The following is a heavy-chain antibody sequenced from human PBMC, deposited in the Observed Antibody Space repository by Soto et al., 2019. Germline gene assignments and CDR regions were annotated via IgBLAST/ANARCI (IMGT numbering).Heavy chain of an antibody. V-gene: IGHV4-30-4*01. CDR2: IYYSGST. CDR1: GGSISSGDYY. Sequence: SETLSLTCTVSGGSISSGDYYWSWIRQPPGKGLEWIGYIYYSGSTYYNPSLKSRVTISVDTSKNQFSLKLSSVTAADTAVYYCARGLRTYYYDSSGYYYFDYWGQGTLVTVSS. CDR3: ARGLRTYYYDSSGYYYFDY. D-gene: IGHD3-22*01. J-gene: IGHJ4*02.